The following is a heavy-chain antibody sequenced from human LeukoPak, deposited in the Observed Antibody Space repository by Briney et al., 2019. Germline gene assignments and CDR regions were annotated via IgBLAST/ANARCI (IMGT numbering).Heavy chain of an antibody. CDR3: AKDFPAYSSPDY. V-gene: IGHV3-30*18. D-gene: IGHD5-18*01. J-gene: IGHJ4*02. CDR1: GFTFSSYG. CDR2: ISYDGSNK. Sequence: PGRSLRLSCAASGFTFSSYGMHWVCQAPGKGLEWVAVISYDGSNKYYADSVKGRFTISRDNSKNTLYLQMNSLRAEDTAVYYCAKDFPAYSSPDYWGQGTLVTVSS.